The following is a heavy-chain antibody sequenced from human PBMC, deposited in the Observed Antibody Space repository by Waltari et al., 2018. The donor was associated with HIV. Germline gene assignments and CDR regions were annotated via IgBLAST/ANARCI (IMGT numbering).Heavy chain of an antibody. V-gene: IGHV4-61*08. D-gene: IGHD3-22*01. Sequence: QVQLQESGPGLVKPSETLSLTCTVSGGSVSSGGYFWGWHRQTPGKRLEWIGYIYYTGSTNYNSSLKSRVTISVDTSKNQFSLNLSSVTAADTAIYYCASAYDSSGYAYFYYYMDVWGKGTTVTVSS. CDR1: GGSVSSGGYF. CDR3: ASAYDSSGYAYFYYYMDV. J-gene: IGHJ6*03. CDR2: IYYTGST.